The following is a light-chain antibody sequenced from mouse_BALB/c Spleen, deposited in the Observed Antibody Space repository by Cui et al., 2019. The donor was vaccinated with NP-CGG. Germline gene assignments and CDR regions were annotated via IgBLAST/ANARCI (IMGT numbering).Light chain of an antibody. J-gene: IGLJ1*01. CDR2: GTN. CDR3: VLWYSNHWV. Sequence: QTVLTQESALTPSPVETVTLTCRSSTGAVTPLNNTNWVHEKPNHLFTGLIGGTNNRAPGVPARFSGSLIGDKTALTITGAQSEDEAIYFCVLWYSNHWVFGGGTKLTVL. CDR1: TGAVTPLNN. V-gene: IGLV1*01.